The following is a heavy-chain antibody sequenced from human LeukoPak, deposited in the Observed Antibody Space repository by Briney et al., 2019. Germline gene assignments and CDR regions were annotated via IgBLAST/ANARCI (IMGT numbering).Heavy chain of an antibody. CDR2: IRYDGSNK. Sequence: GGSLRLSCAASGFTFSSHGMHWVRQAPGKGLEWVAFIRYDGSNKYYADSVKGRFTISRDNSKNTLYLQMNSLRAEDTAVYYCAKDPLRFCSSTSCFYIDYWGQGTLVTVSS. J-gene: IGHJ4*02. D-gene: IGHD2-2*01. CDR3: AKDPLRFCSSTSCFYIDY. V-gene: IGHV3-30*02. CDR1: GFTFSSHG.